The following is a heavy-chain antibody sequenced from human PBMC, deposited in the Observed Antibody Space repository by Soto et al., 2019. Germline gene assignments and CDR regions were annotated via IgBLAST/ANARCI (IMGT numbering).Heavy chain of an antibody. Sequence: EVQLVESGGGLVKPGGSLRLSCAASGFTFSSYSMNWVRQAPGKGLEWVSSISSSSSYIYYADSVKGRFTISRDNAKNSLYLQMNSLRAEDTAVYYCARYCSGGSCYGRNDAFDIWGQGKMVTVSS. V-gene: IGHV3-21*01. J-gene: IGHJ3*02. D-gene: IGHD2-15*01. CDR1: GFTFSSYS. CDR2: ISSSSSYI. CDR3: ARYCSGGSCYGRNDAFDI.